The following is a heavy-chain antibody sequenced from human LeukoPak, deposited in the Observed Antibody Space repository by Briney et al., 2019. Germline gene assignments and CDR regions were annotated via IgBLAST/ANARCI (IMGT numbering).Heavy chain of an antibody. CDR2: INPGSGNT. J-gene: IGHJ4*02. V-gene: IGHV1-46*01. D-gene: IGHD1-14*01. Sequence: ASVKVSCKASGHTFTRYYIHWVRQAPGQGLEWMGVINPGSGNTNYAQKFQDRVTMTRGTSTGTVYMELGSLRSEDTAVYFCARVTGGANFDHWGQGTLVTVSS. CDR3: ARVTGGANFDH. CDR1: GHTFTRYY.